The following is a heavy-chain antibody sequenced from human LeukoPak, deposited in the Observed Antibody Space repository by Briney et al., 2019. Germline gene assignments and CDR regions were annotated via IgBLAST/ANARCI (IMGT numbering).Heavy chain of an antibody. V-gene: IGHV3-23*01. CDR3: ARAHPYSRRYNIYYYYGMDV. CDR2: LSGSGGST. CDR1: GFTFSSYA. J-gene: IGHJ6*02. Sequence: GGSLRLSCAASGFTFSSYAMSWVRQAPGKGLEWVSALSGSGGSTYYADSVKGRFTISRDNSKNTLYLQMNSLRAEDTAVYYCARAHPYSRRYNIYYYYGMDVWGQGTTVTVSS. D-gene: IGHD2-2*02.